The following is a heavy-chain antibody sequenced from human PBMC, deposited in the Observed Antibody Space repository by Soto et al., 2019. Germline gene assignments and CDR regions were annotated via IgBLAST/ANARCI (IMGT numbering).Heavy chain of an antibody. CDR2: INHSGST. CDR3: ARGLGGYPRRAYY. D-gene: IGHD5-12*01. CDR1: GGSFSGYY. J-gene: IGHJ4*02. V-gene: IGHV4-34*01. Sequence: QVQLQQWGAGLLKPSETLSLTCAVYGGSFSGYYWSWIRQPPGKGLEWIGEINHSGSTNYNPSLKSRVTISVDTSKNQFSLKLSSVTAADTAVYYCARGLGGYPRRAYYWGQGTLVTVSS.